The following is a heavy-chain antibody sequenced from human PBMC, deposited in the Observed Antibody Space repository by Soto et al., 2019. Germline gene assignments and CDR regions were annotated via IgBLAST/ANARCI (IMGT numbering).Heavy chain of an antibody. CDR1: GGSISSGGYY. CDR2: IYYSGRT. J-gene: IGHJ5*02. V-gene: IGHV4-31*03. CDR3: ARGSFSSSSSWFDP. D-gene: IGHD6-6*01. Sequence: PSETLSLTCTVSGGSISSGGYYWSWIRQHPGKGLEWIGYIYYSGRTYYNPSLHSRVSIAVDTTENQFSLKPTSVTAADTSVYYCARGSFSSSSSWFDPWGRGTLVTVSS.